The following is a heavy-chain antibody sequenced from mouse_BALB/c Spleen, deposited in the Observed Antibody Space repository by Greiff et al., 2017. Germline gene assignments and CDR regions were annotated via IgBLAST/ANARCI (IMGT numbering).Heavy chain of an antibody. CDR1: GFTFSSYG. J-gene: IGHJ2*01. D-gene: IGHD1-1*01. V-gene: IGHV5-6*01. Sequence: EVQLQESGGDLVKPGGSLKLSCAASGFTFSSYGMSWVRQTPDKRLEWVATISSGGSYTYYPDSVKGRFTISRDNAKNTLYLQMSSLKSEDTAMYYCARHLYYYGSSPYYFDYWGQGTTLTVSS. CDR2: ISSGGSYT. CDR3: ARHLYYYGSSPYYFDY.